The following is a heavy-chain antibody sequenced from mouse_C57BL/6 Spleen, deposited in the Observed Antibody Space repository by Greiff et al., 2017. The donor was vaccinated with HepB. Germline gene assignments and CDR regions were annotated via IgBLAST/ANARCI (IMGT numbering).Heavy chain of an antibody. V-gene: IGHV1-76*01. J-gene: IGHJ2*01. CDR3: AREAGPTIVTTDFDY. Sequence: VQLQQSGAELVRPGASVKLSCKASGYTFTDYYINWVKQRPGQGLEWIARIYPGSGNTYYNEKFKGKATLTAEKSSSTAYMQLSSLTSEDSAVYFCAREAGPTIVTTDFDYWGQGTTLTVSS. CDR1: GYTFTDYY. CDR2: IYPGSGNT. D-gene: IGHD2-5*01.